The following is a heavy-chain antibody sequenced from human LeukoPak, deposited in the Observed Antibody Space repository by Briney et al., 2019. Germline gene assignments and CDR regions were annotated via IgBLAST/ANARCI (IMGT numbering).Heavy chain of an antibody. J-gene: IGHJ1*01. CDR2: ISYDGSNK. Sequence: GGSLRLSCAASGFTFSSYAMHWVRQAPGKGLEWVAVISYDGSNKYYADSVKGRFTISRDNSKNTLYLQMNSLRAEDTAVYYCAREATGYDSSGYSPAEYFQHWGQGTLVTVSS. V-gene: IGHV3-30-3*01. D-gene: IGHD3-22*01. CDR3: AREATGYDSSGYSPAEYFQH. CDR1: GFTFSSYA.